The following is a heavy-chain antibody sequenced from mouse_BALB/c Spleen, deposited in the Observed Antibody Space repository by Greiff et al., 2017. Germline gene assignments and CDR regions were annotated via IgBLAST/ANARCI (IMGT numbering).Heavy chain of an antibody. D-gene: IGHD2-4*01. CDR1: GFTFSDYY. V-gene: IGHV5-4*02. CDR2: ISDGGSYT. Sequence: DVKLVESGGGLVKPGGSLKLSCAASGFTFSDYYMYWVRQTPEKRLEWVATISDGGSYTYYPDSVKGRFTISRDNAKNNLYLQMSSLKSEDTAMYYCARNYGDYYAMDYWGQGTSVTVSS. J-gene: IGHJ4*01. CDR3: ARNYGDYYAMDY.